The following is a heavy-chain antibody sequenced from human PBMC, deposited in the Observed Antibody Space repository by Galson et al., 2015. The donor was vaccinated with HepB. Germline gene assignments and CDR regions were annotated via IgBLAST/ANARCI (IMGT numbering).Heavy chain of an antibody. CDR1: GYSFPSYW. CDR3: ARLLSAAAGNRPMDY. J-gene: IGHJ4*02. Sequence: QSGAEVKKPGESLKISCKGSGYSFPSYWIVWGRQMPGKGLERMGIIYPGDSDTRYSPSFQGQVTISAGKSISTAYLQWSSLKASDTAMYYCARLLSAAAGNRPMDYWGQGTLVTVSS. D-gene: IGHD6-13*01. CDR2: IYPGDSDT. V-gene: IGHV5-51*03.